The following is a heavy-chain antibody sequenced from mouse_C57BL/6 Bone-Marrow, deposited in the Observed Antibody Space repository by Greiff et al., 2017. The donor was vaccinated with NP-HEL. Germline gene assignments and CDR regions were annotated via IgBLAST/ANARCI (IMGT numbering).Heavy chain of an antibody. Sequence: QVTLKESGPGILQPSPSLRLSCSFSGFSLPTFCMRLVCLRPPSGHGLEWLAHIWWGDDKYYNPALKRRLTISDATSRNQVFLKIANVDTVDTATYYCARIYYYGSFYWYFDVWGTGTTVTVSS. J-gene: IGHJ1*03. CDR1: GFSLPTFCMR. CDR3: ARIYYYGSFYWYFDV. D-gene: IGHD1-1*01. V-gene: IGHV8-8*01. CDR2: IWWGDDK.